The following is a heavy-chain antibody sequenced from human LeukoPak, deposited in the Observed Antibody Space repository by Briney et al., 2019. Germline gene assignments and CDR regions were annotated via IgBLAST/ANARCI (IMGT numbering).Heavy chain of an antibody. CDR2: ISAYNGNT. CDR3: ARGDLRITMIVVVQLPPDY. Sequence: ASVKVSCKASGYTLTSYGISWVRQPPGQGLGWMGWISAYNGNTNYAQTPHGRVTMTTDTSTSTAYMQLRSLRSDDTAVYYCARGDLRITMIVVVQLPPDYWGQGTLVTVSS. J-gene: IGHJ4*02. D-gene: IGHD3-22*01. V-gene: IGHV1-18*01. CDR1: GYTLTSYG.